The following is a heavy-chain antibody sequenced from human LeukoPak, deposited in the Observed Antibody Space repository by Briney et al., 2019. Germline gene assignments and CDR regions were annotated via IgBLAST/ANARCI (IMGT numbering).Heavy chain of an antibody. J-gene: IGHJ3*02. CDR1: GFTFSSYS. CDR2: ISSSSSYI. CDR3: ARGHRQQRRSPAYPFDI. D-gene: IGHD6-13*01. V-gene: IGHV3-21*01. Sequence: PGGSLRLFCAASGFTFSSYSMNWVRHAPGKGLEWVSSISSSSSYIYYADSVKGRFTISRDNANNSLYLQMNSLRAEDTAVYYCARGHRQQRRSPAYPFDIWGQGTMVTVSP.